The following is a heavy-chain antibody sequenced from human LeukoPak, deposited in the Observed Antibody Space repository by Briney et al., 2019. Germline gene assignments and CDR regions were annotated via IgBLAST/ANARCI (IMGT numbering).Heavy chain of an antibody. CDR3: SKAPRGGGSMVVTSFDY. V-gene: IGHV3-33*06. CDR1: RFTFSSYG. D-gene: IGHD4/OR15-4a*01. CDR2: IWYDGSNK. J-gene: IGHJ4*02. Sequence: PGRSLRLSCAASRFTFSSYGMHWVRQAPGKGLEWVAVIWYDGSNKYYADSVKGRFTISRDNSKNTLYLQMNSLRAEDTAVYYCSKAPRGGGSMVVTSFDYWGQGTLVTVSS.